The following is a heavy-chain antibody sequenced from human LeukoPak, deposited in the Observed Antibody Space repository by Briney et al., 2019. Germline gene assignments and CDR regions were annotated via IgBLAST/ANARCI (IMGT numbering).Heavy chain of an antibody. J-gene: IGHJ4*02. V-gene: IGHV4-34*01. D-gene: IGHD3-3*01. CDR1: GGSFSGYY. CDR3: ARLNTYYDFWSGYPRNYYFDY. CDR2: INHSGST. Sequence: SETLSLTCAVYGGSFSGYYWSWIRQPPGKGLEWIGEINHSGSTNYNPSLKSRVTISVDTSKSQFSLKLSSVTAADTAVYYCARLNTYYDFWSGYPRNYYFDYWGQGTLVTVSS.